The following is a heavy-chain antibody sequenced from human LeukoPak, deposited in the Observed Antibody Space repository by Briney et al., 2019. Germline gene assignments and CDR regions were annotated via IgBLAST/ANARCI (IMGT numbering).Heavy chain of an antibody. CDR1: GYTFTSYY. V-gene: IGHV1-46*01. D-gene: IGHD3-10*01. Sequence: ASVKVFCKASGYTFTSYYMHWVRQAPGQGLEWMGIINPSGGSTSYAQKFQGRVTMTRDTSTSTVYMELSSLRSEDTAVYYCARDRYYYGSGRYVGYWGQGTLVTVSS. CDR2: INPSGGST. J-gene: IGHJ4*02. CDR3: ARDRYYYGSGRYVGY.